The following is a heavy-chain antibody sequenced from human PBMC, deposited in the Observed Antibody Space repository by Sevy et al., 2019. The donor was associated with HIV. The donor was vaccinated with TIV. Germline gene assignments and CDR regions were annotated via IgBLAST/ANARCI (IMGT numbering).Heavy chain of an antibody. CDR3: AKDKSGSYYGMDV. Sequence: GGSLRLSCAASGFTFDDYAMHWVRQAPGKGLEWVSGISWNSGSIGYADSVKGRFTISRDNAKNSLYLQMNSLRAEDTALYYCAKDKSGSYYGMDVWGHGTTVTVSS. D-gene: IGHD1-26*01. J-gene: IGHJ6*02. CDR1: GFTFDDYA. V-gene: IGHV3-9*01. CDR2: ISWNSGSI.